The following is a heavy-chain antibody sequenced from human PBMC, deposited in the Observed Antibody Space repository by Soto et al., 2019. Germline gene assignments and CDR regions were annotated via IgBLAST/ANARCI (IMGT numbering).Heavy chain of an antibody. CDR3: ARIWSGYYNYFDY. Sequence: ETLSLTCTVSDGSISSYYWSWIRQPPGKGLEWIGNIYYSGSTNYNPSLKSRVTISVDTSKNQFSLKLSSVTAADTAVYYCARIWSGYYNYFDYWGQGALVTVSS. D-gene: IGHD3-3*01. CDR1: DGSISSYY. V-gene: IGHV4-59*08. CDR2: IYYSGST. J-gene: IGHJ4*02.